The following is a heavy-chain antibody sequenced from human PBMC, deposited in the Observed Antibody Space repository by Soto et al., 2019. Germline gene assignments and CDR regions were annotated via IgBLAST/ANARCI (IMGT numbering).Heavy chain of an antibody. V-gene: IGHV1-3*01. J-gene: IGHJ5*02. CDR2: INAGNGNT. Sequence: GASVKVSCKASGYTFTSYAMHWVRQAPGQRLEWMGWINAGNGNTKYSQKFQGRVTITRDTSASTAYMELSSLRSEDTAVYYCARSPHGVYCSGGSCYWFDPWGQGTLVTVSS. CDR1: GYTFTSYA. CDR3: ARSPHGVYCSGGSCYWFDP. D-gene: IGHD2-15*01.